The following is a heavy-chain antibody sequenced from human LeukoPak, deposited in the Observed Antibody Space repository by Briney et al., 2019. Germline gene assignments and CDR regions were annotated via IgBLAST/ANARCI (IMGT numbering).Heavy chain of an antibody. D-gene: IGHD3-16*01. CDR1: GYTFTDCF. Sequence: VASVRVSCKTSGYTFTDCFMHWVRQAPGQGLEWMGWIDLKSGATNYSQKFQGRVTMTRDTSINTVYMELTTLRSDDTAIYYCATLGGHSLAAQNGYWGQGTMVTVSS. J-gene: IGHJ4*02. CDR2: IDLKSGAT. CDR3: ATLGGHSLAAQNGY. V-gene: IGHV1-2*02.